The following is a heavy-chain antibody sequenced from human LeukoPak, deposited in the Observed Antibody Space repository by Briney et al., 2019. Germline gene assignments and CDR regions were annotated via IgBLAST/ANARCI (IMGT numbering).Heavy chain of an antibody. D-gene: IGHD3-10*01. CDR2: IRSSGSGT. CDR3: ARSLSYYFDY. J-gene: IGHJ4*02. CDR1: GFTFSSFS. Sequence: GGSLRLSCAASGFTFSSFSMNWVRQAPGKGLEWVSYIRSSGSGTDYTGSVKGRFTISRDNAKNSLYLQMNSLRAEDTAVYYCARSLSYYFDYWGQGTLVTVSS. V-gene: IGHV3-48*04.